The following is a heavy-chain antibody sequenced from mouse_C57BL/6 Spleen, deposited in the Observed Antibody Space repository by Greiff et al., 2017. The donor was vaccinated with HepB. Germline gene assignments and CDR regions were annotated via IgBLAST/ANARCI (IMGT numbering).Heavy chain of an antibody. J-gene: IGHJ3*01. CDR2: INPNNGGT. Sequence: SGPELVKPGASVKMSCKASGYTFTDYNMHWVKQSHGKSLEWIGYINPNNGGTSYNQKFKGKATLTVNKSSSTAYMELRSLTSEDSAVYYCTAYYSKGAFAYWGQGTLVTVSA. CDR1: GYTFTDYN. CDR3: TAYYSKGAFAY. V-gene: IGHV1-22*01. D-gene: IGHD2-5*01.